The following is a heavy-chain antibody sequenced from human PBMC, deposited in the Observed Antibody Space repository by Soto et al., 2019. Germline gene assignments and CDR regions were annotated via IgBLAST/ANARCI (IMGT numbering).Heavy chain of an antibody. V-gene: IGHV1-18*04. Sequence: GASVEVSCKASGYTFTSYGISWVRQAPGQGLEWMGWISAYNGNTNYAQKLQGRVTMTTDTSTSTAYMELRSLRSDDTAVYYCAREGYSSSLTETYYYYYGMDVWGQGPTVTV. D-gene: IGHD6-13*01. CDR1: GYTFTSYG. J-gene: IGHJ6*02. CDR3: AREGYSSSLTETYYYYYGMDV. CDR2: ISAYNGNT.